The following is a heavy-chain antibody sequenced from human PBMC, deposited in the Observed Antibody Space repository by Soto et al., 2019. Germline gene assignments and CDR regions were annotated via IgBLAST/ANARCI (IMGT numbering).Heavy chain of an antibody. J-gene: IGHJ4*02. CDR1: GYTFTNYD. V-gene: IGHV1-18*01. D-gene: IGHD6-19*01. CDR3: VRFASSGWYTGGY. CDR2: ISPYSGNT. Sequence: QIQLVQSGAEVKKPGASVKVSCKASGYTFTNYDIGWVRQAPGQGLEWMGWISPYSGNTKYAPNLQGRVNMTTDTSTTTGYMELRSLRSDDKAFYYCVRFASSGWYTGGYWGQGTLVTVSS.